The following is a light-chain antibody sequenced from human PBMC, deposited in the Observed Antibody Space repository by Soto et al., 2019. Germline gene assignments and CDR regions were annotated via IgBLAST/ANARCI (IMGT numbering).Light chain of an antibody. V-gene: IGKV1-6*01. Sequence: IQMTQSPSSLSASVGDRVTITCRASQGIRHDLGWYQQKPGKAPKLLIYAASDLESGVTSRFSGSGSGTDFTFTISSLQPEDFAAYYCLQQYNYPRTFGQGTKLEIK. CDR1: QGIRHD. J-gene: IGKJ2*01. CDR2: AAS. CDR3: LQQYNYPRT.